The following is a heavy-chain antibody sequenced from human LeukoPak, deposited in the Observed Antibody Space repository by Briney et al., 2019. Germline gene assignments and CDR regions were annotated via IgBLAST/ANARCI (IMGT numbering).Heavy chain of an antibody. J-gene: IGHJ4*02. CDR3: ATASGHYYGSGSRPYYFDS. Sequence: ASVKVSCKVSGYTLTELSMHWVRQAPGKGLEWRGGFDPEDGETIYAQKFQGRVTMTEDTSTDTAYMELSSLRSEDTAVYYCATASGHYYGSGSRPYYFDSWGQGTLVTVSS. V-gene: IGHV1-24*01. CDR2: FDPEDGET. CDR1: GYTLTELS. D-gene: IGHD3-10*01.